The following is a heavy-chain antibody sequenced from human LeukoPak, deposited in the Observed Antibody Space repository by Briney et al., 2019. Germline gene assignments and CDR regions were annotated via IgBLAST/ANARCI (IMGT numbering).Heavy chain of an antibody. V-gene: IGHV3-74*01. D-gene: IGHD1-26*01. CDR2: INSDGSST. J-gene: IGHJ3*02. Sequence: PGGSLRLSCAASGFTFSSYWMHWVRHAPGKGLVWVSRINSDGSSTRYADSVKGRITISRDNATNSVYLQMNSLRAQDTAVYYCARSRVGATTDAFDIWGQGTMVTVSS. CDR1: GFTFSSYW. CDR3: ARSRVGATTDAFDI.